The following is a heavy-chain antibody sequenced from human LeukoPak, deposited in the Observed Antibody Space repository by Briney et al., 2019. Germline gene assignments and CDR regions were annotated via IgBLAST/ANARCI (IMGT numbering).Heavy chain of an antibody. CDR1: GYTFTSYD. CDR2: MNPNSGNT. J-gene: IGHJ5*02. D-gene: IGHD3-3*01. V-gene: IGHV1-8*01. CDR3: ARARQYDFWSGYYWFDP. Sequence: ASVKVSCKAYGYTFTSYDINWVRQATGQGLEWMGWMNPNSGNTGYAQKFQGRVTMTRNTSISTAYMELSSLRSEDTAVYYCARARQYDFWSGYYWFDPWGQGTLVTVSS.